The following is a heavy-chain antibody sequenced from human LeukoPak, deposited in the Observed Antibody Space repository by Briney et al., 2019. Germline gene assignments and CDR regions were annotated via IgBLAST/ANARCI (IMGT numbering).Heavy chain of an antibody. CDR1: GYTFTSYY. Sequence: GASAKVSCKASGYTFTSYYLYWVRQAPGQGLEWMGVINPSGGSTTSAQKFQGRDTMTRDTSTSTVYMELRSLRSEDTAVYYCARGPGPADDGGGYCFDYWGQGTLVTVSS. J-gene: IGHJ4*02. CDR3: ARGPGPADDGGGYCFDY. CDR2: INPSGGST. D-gene: IGHD3-22*01. V-gene: IGHV1-46*01.